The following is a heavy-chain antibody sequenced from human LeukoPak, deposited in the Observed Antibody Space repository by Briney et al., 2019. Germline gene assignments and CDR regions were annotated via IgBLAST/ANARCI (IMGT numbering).Heavy chain of an antibody. J-gene: IGHJ5*01. CDR2: IDTSSTTM. V-gene: IGHV3-48*04. CDR3: ARDNWVDC. Sequence: GGPLRLSCAASGLTFSKYSMTWVRQAPGKGLEWVSFIDTSSTTMYYTDSVKGQFTISRDNAKNSLYLQMNSLKVEDTARYYCARDNWVDCWGQGTLVTVSS. CDR1: GLTFSKYS.